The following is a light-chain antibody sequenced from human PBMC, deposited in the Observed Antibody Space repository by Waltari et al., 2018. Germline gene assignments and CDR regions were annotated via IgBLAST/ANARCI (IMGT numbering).Light chain of an antibody. V-gene: IGKV1-39*01. Sequence: DIQMTQSPSSLSASVGDRVTITCRASQSIRSYLNWYQQKPRKAPKLLIDDASSLPSGVQSRFSGSGSGTDFTLTISSLQPEDFATYYCQQSYSTPRTFGQGTKVEIK. J-gene: IGKJ1*01. CDR3: QQSYSTPRT. CDR2: DAS. CDR1: QSIRSY.